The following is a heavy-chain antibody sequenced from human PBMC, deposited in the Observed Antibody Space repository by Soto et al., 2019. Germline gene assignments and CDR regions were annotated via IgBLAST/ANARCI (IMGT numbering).Heavy chain of an antibody. CDR2: IIHSGSA. J-gene: IGHJ2*01. CDR1: GGSFSDDY. Sequence: QVQLQQWGAGLLKPSETLSLTCAVYGGSFSDDYWSWIRQPPGKGLEWIGEIIHSGSANYNPSLGSRVTISVDTSKNQFSLKLSSVTAADTAVYYCARGTREGWYFDLWGRGTLVTVSS. CDR3: ARGTREGWYFDL. V-gene: IGHV4-34*12.